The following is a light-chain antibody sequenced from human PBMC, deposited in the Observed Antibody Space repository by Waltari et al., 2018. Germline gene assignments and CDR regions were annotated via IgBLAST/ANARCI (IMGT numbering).Light chain of an antibody. CDR1: QSVSSY. CDR2: DAS. CDR3: QQRSNWPPRT. Sequence: EIVLTQSPATLSLSPGERATLSCRASQSVSSYLAWYQQKPGQAPRLLIYDASNRATGIPARFSGSGSWTDFTLTISRLEPEDFAVYYCQQRSNWPPRTFGQGTKVEIK. V-gene: IGKV3-11*01. J-gene: IGKJ1*01.